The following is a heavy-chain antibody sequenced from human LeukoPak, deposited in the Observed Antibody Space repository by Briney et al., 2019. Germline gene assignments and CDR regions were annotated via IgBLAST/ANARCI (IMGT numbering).Heavy chain of an antibody. CDR2: INHSGST. Sequence: SETLSLTCAVYGGSFSGYYCSWIRQPPGKGLEWIGEINHSGSTNYNPSLKSRVTISVDTSKNQFSLKLSSVTAAATAVYYCARGLSGGVAARQRRFDYWGQGTLVTVSS. V-gene: IGHV4-34*01. D-gene: IGHD6-6*01. CDR3: ARGLSGGVAARQRRFDY. CDR1: GGSFSGYY. J-gene: IGHJ4*02.